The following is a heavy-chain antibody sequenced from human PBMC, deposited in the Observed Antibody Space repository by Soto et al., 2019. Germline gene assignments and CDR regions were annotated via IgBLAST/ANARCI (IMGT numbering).Heavy chain of an antibody. V-gene: IGHV4-31*03. J-gene: IGHJ5*02. CDR1: GGSISSGGYY. Sequence: SETLSLTCTVSGGSISSGGYYWSWIRQHPGKGLEWIGYIYYSGSTYYNPSLKSRVTISVDTSKNQFSLKLSSVTAADTAVYYCARGVISPGDNWFDPWGQGTLVTVSS. CDR2: IYYSGST. D-gene: IGHD2-15*01. CDR3: ARGVISPGDNWFDP.